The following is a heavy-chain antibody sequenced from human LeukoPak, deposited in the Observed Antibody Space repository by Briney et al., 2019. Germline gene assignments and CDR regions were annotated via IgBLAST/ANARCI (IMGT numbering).Heavy chain of an antibody. Sequence: GESLRLSCAVSGFTFDDYGMSWVRQAPGKGLEWVSGINWNGGSTGYADSVKGRFTISRDNAKNSLYLQMSSLRAENTALYYGARVDCSSTSCYVGDIDIWGQGTMVTVSS. D-gene: IGHD2-2*01. CDR1: GFTFDDYG. J-gene: IGHJ3*02. CDR2: INWNGGST. V-gene: IGHV3-20*04. CDR3: ARVDCSSTSCYVGDIDI.